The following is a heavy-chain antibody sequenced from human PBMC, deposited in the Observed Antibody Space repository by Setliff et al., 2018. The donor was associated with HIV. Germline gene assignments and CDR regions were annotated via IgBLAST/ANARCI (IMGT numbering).Heavy chain of an antibody. CDR1: GGSLSGYY. V-gene: IGHV4-34*01. J-gene: IGHJ2*01. Sequence: SETLSLTCAVYGGSLSGYYWSWVRQSPGRGLEWIGEINQSGNTNFNPSLKSRFIISVDTSKSQFSLKLTSVTAADTALYYCAREGGQGYSGSGSFYHRNFDLWGRGTLVTVSS. CDR2: INQSGNT. D-gene: IGHD3-10*01. CDR3: AREGGQGYSGSGSFYHRNFDL.